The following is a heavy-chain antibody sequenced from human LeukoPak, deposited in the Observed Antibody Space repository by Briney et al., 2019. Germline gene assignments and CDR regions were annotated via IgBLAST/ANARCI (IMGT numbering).Heavy chain of an antibody. J-gene: IGHJ4*02. CDR3: ASLRSGSYTYFDY. CDR2: ISYEGDST. CDR1: GFIFRIYG. D-gene: IGHD3-10*01. Sequence: GGSLRLSCAAPGFIFRIYGMHWVRQAPGKGLEWVALISYEGDSTYYADSVKGRFTISRDNSKNTLYLQMNGLRAEDTAVYYCASLRSGSYTYFDYWGQGTLVAVSS. V-gene: IGHV3-30*03.